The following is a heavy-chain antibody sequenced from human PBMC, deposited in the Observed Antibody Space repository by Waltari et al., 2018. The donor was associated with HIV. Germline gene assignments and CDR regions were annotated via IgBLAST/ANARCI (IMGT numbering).Heavy chain of an antibody. CDR2: IYYSGST. V-gene: IGHV4-31*03. Sequence: QVQLQESGPGLVKPSQTLSLTCTVSGGSISSGGYYWGWIRQPPGNGLEWIGYIYYSGSTYYNPSLKSRVTISVDTSKNQFSLKLSSVTAADTAVYYCARDPGPGYSSSWPDYWGQGTLVTVSS. J-gene: IGHJ4*02. D-gene: IGHD6-13*01. CDR1: GGSISSGGYY. CDR3: ARDPGPGYSSSWPDY.